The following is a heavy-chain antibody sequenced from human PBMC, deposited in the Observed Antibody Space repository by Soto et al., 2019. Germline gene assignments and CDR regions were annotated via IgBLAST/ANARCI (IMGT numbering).Heavy chain of an antibody. CDR2: IWYDGSNK. CDR3: ARDAQIYYYYYGMDV. J-gene: IGHJ6*02. CDR1: GFTFSSYG. Sequence: PGGSLRLSCAASGFTFSSYGMHWVRQAPGKGLEWVAVIWYDGSNKYYADSVKGRFTISRDNSKNTLYLQMNSLRAEDTAVYYCARDAQIYYYYYGMDVWGQGTTVTVSS. V-gene: IGHV3-33*01.